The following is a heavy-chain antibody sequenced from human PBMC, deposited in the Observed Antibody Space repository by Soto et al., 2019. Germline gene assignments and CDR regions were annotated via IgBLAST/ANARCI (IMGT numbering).Heavy chain of an antibody. Sequence: TSETLSLTSTVSGGSISSSSYYWGWIRQPPGKGLEWIGSIYYSGSTYYNPSLKSRVTISVDTSKNQFSLKLSSVTAADTAVYYCARYPSYRPHFDYWGQGTLVTVSS. J-gene: IGHJ4*02. CDR3: ARYPSYRPHFDY. V-gene: IGHV4-39*01. D-gene: IGHD3-16*02. CDR2: IYYSGST. CDR1: GGSISSSSYY.